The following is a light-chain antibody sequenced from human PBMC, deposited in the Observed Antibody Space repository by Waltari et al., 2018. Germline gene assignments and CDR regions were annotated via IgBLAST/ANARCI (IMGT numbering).Light chain of an antibody. CDR3: QQSYSTVSLT. CDR2: GTS. CDR1: QSISPY. V-gene: IGKV1-39*01. J-gene: IGKJ4*01. Sequence: DIQMTQSPSSLSVSVGDRVTITCRASQSISPYLNWYQQKPGKAPKLLIFGTSSLQSGVPSRFSGSGSGTDFTLTISSLQPEDFATYYCQQSYSTVSLTFGGGTKVEIK.